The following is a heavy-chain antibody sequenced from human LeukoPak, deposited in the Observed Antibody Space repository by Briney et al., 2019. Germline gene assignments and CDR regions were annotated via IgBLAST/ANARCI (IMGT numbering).Heavy chain of an antibody. CDR2: IHHSGST. CDR1: GGSFSGYY. J-gene: IGHJ5*02. CDR3: ARKNPRTNIVGAVPRYWFDP. Sequence: SETLSLTCAAYGGSFSGYYWSWIRQPPGKGLEWIGEIHHSGSTNYNPSLKSRVTISVDTSRNQFSQKLSSVTAADTAVYYCARKNPRTNIVGAVPRYWFDPWGQGTLVTVSS. D-gene: IGHD1-26*01. V-gene: IGHV4-34*01.